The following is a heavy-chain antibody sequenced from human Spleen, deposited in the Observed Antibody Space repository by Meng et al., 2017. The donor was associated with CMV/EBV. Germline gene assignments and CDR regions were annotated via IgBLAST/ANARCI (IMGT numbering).Heavy chain of an antibody. J-gene: IGHJ4*02. D-gene: IGHD2/OR15-2a*01. V-gene: IGHV4-4*07. Sequence: QVEVQEAGPGLGKPSVTLSLTCTVSGCSISRYHWSWIRQPAGKGLEWIGRIYTSGSTNYNPSLKSRVTMSVDTSKNQFSLKLSSVTAADTAVYYCASSTFYDYFDYWGQGTLVTASS. CDR2: IYTSGST. CDR3: ASSTFYDYFDY. CDR1: GCSISRYH.